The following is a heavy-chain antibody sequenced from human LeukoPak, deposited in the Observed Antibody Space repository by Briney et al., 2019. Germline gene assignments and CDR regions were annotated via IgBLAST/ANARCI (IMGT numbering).Heavy chain of an antibody. J-gene: IGHJ4*02. CDR2: ISAYNGIT. V-gene: IGHV1-18*01. D-gene: IGHD5-12*01. Sequence: ASVKVSCKASGYTFTSYGISWVRQAPGQGLEWMGWISAYNGITNYAQKLQGRVTMTTDTSTSTAYMELRSLRSDDTAVYYCARDRFPNIVATIGYFDYWGQGILVTVSS. CDR3: ARDRFPNIVATIGYFDY. CDR1: GYTFTSYG.